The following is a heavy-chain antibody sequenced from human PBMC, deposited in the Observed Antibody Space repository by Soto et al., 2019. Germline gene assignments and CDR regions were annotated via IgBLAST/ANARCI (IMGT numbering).Heavy chain of an antibody. J-gene: IGHJ4*01. CDR2: IYHSGAT. V-gene: IGHV4-30-2*01. CDR1: GDSISRDGSS. CDR3: AREMSNYFDS. Sequence: QVQLQESGSGLVKPSQTLVLTCTVSGDSISRDGSSWSWLRQPPGKGLEWIGYIYHSGATYYYPSLKSRVTTSVDKPKNQLSLSLASVTAADTAGYYCAREMSNYFDSWGHGTLVTVSS.